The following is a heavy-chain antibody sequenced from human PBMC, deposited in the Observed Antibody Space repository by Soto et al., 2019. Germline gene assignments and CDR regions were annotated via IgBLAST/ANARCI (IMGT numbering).Heavy chain of an antibody. CDR3: IKYGAD. J-gene: IGHJ4*02. CDR2: INIDGSFT. V-gene: IGHV3-74*03. Sequence: EVHLVESGGGLVQPGGSLRLSCAASGFTSSTYYMHWVRQAPGKGLEWVSRINIDGSFTTYTESVKGRFTIFRDNAKNPLYLQMNSLMAEDTAVYYCIKYGADWGQGTLVTVSS. CDR1: GFTSSTYY. D-gene: IGHD1-26*01.